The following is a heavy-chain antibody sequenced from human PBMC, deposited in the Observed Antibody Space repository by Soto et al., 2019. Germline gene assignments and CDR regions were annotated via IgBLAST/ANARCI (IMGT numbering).Heavy chain of an antibody. CDR1: GVTVISYA. CDR3: MCPEPRNGN. D-gene: IGHD2-8*01. J-gene: IGHJ4*02. Sequence: PGGSLRLACSASGVTVISYAIDWVRQDTGKGLEYVSALRSNGGSTYYEDSVKGRFTISRDNSKNTLYLQMSSLRAEDTAGYCCMCPEPRNGNWGQGTLV. V-gene: IGHV3-64D*06. CDR2: LRSNGGST.